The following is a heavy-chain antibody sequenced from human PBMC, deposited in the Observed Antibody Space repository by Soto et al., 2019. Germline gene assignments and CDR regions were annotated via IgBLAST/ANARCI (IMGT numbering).Heavy chain of an antibody. J-gene: IGHJ2*01. D-gene: IGHD6-13*01. Sequence: QVQLQESGPGLVKPSETLSLTCTVSGGSISHYYWSWIRQPPGKGLEWIGYIYYSGSANYNPSLKSRVIISVDTSKNQFSLELSSVTAADTAVYFCARGGSSWSGAWYFDLWGRGTLVTVSS. CDR3: ARGGSSWSGAWYFDL. CDR1: GGSISHYY. V-gene: IGHV4-59*01. CDR2: IYYSGSA.